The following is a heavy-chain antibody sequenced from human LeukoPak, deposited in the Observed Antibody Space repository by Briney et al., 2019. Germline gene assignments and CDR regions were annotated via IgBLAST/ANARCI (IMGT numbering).Heavy chain of an antibody. V-gene: IGHV3-30*02. J-gene: IGHJ6*03. CDR1: GFTFSSYG. Sequence: PGGSLRLSCAASGFTFSSYGMHWVRQAPGKGLEWVAFIRYDGSNNYYADSVKGRFTISRDNSKNTLYLQMNSLRAEDTDVYYCAKVVGSNYYGSGSYYYYYYMDVWGKGTTVTISS. D-gene: IGHD3-10*01. CDR2: IRYDGSNN. CDR3: AKVVGSNYYGSGSYYYYYYMDV.